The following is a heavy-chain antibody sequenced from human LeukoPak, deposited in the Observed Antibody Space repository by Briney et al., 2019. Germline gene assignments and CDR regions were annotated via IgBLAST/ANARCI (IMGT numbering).Heavy chain of an antibody. CDR1: GGSISSDDYY. CDR3: ARDPVEMATIGY. Sequence: SSETLSLTCTVSGGSISSDDYYWSWIRQPPGKGLEWIGYIYYSGSTYYNPSLKSRVTISVDTSKNQFSLKLSSVTAADTAVYYCARDPVEMATIGYWGQGTLVTVSS. V-gene: IGHV4-30-4*08. D-gene: IGHD5-24*01. CDR2: IYYSGST. J-gene: IGHJ4*02.